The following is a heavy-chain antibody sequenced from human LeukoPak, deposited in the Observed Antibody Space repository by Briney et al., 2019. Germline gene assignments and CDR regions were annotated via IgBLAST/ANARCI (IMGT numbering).Heavy chain of an antibody. CDR3: ARDRGTTGYYYLDS. CDR1: GGPITEYS. Sequence: SETLSLTCSVPGGPITEYSWSWIRQPPGKGLEWIGYIYHTGSTNYSPSLKSRLTMSVDASRNQFSLKLVSVTAADTGVYYCARDRGTTGYYYLDSWGQGILVTVSS. D-gene: IGHD1-26*01. V-gene: IGHV4-59*01. J-gene: IGHJ4*02. CDR2: IYHTGST.